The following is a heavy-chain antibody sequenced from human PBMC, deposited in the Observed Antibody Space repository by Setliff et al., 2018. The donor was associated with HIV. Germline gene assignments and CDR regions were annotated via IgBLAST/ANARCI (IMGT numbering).Heavy chain of an antibody. D-gene: IGHD3-3*01. Sequence: PSETLSLTCAVSDYSISTNEWWGWIRQPPGKGLAWIGYISNSGKTYYNPSLNSRVTLSADTSKNQFSWRLRAVTAVDTGVYYCARDRGSYNFWSGLARGDNWFDPWGQGTLVTVSS. CDR2: ISNSGKT. V-gene: IGHV4-28*03. CDR1: DYSISTNEW. J-gene: IGHJ5*02. CDR3: ARDRGSYNFWSGLARGDNWFDP.